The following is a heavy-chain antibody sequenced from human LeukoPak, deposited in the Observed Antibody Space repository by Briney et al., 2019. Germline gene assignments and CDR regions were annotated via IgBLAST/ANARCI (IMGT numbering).Heavy chain of an antibody. V-gene: IGHV1-2*02. Sequence: GAPVKVSCKVSGYTFTGYYMHWVRQAPGQGLEWMGWINPNSGGINYAQKFQGRVTMTRDTSISTAYMELSRLRSDDTAVYYCARSLYSGYDLGYWGQGTLVTVSS. CDR2: INPNSGGI. CDR3: ARSLYSGYDLGY. CDR1: GYTFTGYY. D-gene: IGHD5-12*01. J-gene: IGHJ4*02.